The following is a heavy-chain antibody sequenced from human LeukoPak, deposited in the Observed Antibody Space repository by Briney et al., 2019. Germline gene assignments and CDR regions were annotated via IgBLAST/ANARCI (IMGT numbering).Heavy chain of an antibody. D-gene: IGHD1-26*01. CDR2: INSDGSST. Sequence: AGGSRRLSCAASGFTFSSYWMHWVRQAPGKGLVWVSRINSDGSSTSYADSVKGRFTTSRDNAKNTLYLQMNSLRAEDTSVYYCARDRNTGSSYETLFEYWGQGSLVTVSS. J-gene: IGHJ4*02. CDR1: GFTFSSYW. V-gene: IGHV3-74*01. CDR3: ARDRNTGSSYETLFEY.